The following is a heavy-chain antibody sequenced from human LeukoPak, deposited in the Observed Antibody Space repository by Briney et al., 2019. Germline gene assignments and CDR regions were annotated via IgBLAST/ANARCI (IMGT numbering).Heavy chain of an antibody. Sequence: GGSLRLSCAASGFTFSDYYMSWIRQAPGKGLEWLSYISSSGSTIYYADSVQGRFTVSRDNAKSSLYLQMNSLRAEDTAVYYCARERDSDEEKRYYFDYWGQGTLVTVSS. J-gene: IGHJ4*02. CDR2: ISSSGSTI. CDR1: GFTFSDYY. CDR3: ARERDSDEEKRYYFDY. V-gene: IGHV3-11*01. D-gene: IGHD2-15*01.